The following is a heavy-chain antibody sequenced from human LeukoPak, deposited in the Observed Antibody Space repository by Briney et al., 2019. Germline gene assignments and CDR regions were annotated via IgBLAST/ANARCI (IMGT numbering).Heavy chain of an antibody. CDR1: GGSIRSSYYY. Sequence: PSETLSLTCTVSGGSIRSSYYYWGWIRQPPGKGLECIRSIYDSGSTYYNPSLKSRVTISADTSKNQSSLKLNSVTAAGTAVYFSASHNGPWGQGTLVTVYS. V-gene: IGHV4-39*01. CDR2: IYDSGST. CDR3: ASHNGP. D-gene: IGHD2-8*01. J-gene: IGHJ5*02.